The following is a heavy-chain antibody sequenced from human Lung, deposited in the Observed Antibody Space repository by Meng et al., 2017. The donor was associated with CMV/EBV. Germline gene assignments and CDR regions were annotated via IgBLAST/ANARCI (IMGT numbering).Heavy chain of an antibody. CDR1: GDSITNHNW. V-gene: IGHV4-4*02. J-gene: IGHJ1*01. Sequence: VPLRESGPALVKPSETLSLTCAVPGDSITNHNWWAWVRQPPGKGLEWIGEIPHRGSSAYNPSLKSRVSMSIDKSKNQFSLKLTSVTAADTAVYHCLRRSGGSVWGQGTLVTVSS. CDR2: IPHRGSS. CDR3: LRRSGGSV. D-gene: IGHD3-10*01.